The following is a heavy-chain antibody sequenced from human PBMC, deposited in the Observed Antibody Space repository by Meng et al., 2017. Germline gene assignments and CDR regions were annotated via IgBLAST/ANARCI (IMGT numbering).Heavy chain of an antibody. CDR3: AGSPLQAPQIDY. CDR2: SNAGNGIT. J-gene: IGHJ4*02. V-gene: IGHV1-3*01. CDR1: RYTFTSYA. D-gene: IGHD2-15*01. Sequence: AHLGLLGAGGKNPGASVKVSCKVSRYTFTSYAMHWVRQAPGKGCEWMGWSNAGNGITKNSRKVQGRVTITRDTSASTAYMELSSMRSEDTAVYYCAGSPLQAPQIDYWGQRTLVTVSS.